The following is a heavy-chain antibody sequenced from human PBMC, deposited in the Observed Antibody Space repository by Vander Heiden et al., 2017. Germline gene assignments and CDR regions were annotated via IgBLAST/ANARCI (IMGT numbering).Heavy chain of an antibody. CDR1: GGSISSSSYY. CDR2: IYYSGST. Sequence: QLQLQESGPGLVKPSETLSLPCNVSGGSISSSSYYWGWIRQPPGKGLEWIGSIYYSGSTYYNPSLKSRVTISVDMSKNQFSLKLSSVTAADTAVYHCARVYATTVLGWFDPWGQGTLVTVSS. D-gene: IGHD4-17*01. V-gene: IGHV4-39*01. J-gene: IGHJ5*02. CDR3: ARVYATTVLGWFDP.